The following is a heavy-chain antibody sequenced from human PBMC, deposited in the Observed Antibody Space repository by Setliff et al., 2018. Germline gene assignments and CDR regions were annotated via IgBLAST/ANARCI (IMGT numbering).Heavy chain of an antibody. J-gene: IGHJ3*02. CDR2: IYSGGSA. V-gene: IGHV4-34*01. Sequence: SETLSLTCAVYGGSFSGYYWSWIRQPPGKRLEWIGYIYSGGSANYNPSLKSRVTMSIDTSKNQFSLNLSSVTAADTAVYYCARASDSSGYYYADAFDIWGQGTMVTVSS. CDR3: ARASDSSGYYYADAFDI. D-gene: IGHD3-22*01. CDR1: GGSFSGYY.